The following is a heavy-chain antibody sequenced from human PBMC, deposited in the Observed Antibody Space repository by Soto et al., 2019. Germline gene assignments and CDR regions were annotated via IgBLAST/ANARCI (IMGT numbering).Heavy chain of an antibody. Sequence: EVHLSESGGGVVQPGGSLRLSCVVSGFTFSDYAMDWVRQAPGKGLEWVTEISATGGTTNYADSVKGRYTISGDNSNNTLYLQLTYPRAEDTAMFYCAKASSAWYGSKNYYFDSLGQGALVTVSS. V-gene: IGHV3-23*01. CDR1: GFTFSDYA. J-gene: IGHJ4*02. CDR2: ISATGGTT. CDR3: AKASSAWYGSKNYYFDS. D-gene: IGHD6-19*01.